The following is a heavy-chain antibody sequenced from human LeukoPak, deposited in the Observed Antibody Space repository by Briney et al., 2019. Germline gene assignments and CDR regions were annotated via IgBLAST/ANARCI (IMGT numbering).Heavy chain of an antibody. J-gene: IGHJ4*02. Sequence: ASVKVSCTTSGYTFTGYYMHWVRQAPGQGLEWMGWINPNSGGTSYAQKFQGRVTMTRDTSISTAYMELSSLRSDDTAVYYCARGYAYFDYWGQGTLVSVSS. CDR2: INPNSGGT. V-gene: IGHV1-2*02. CDR3: ARGYAYFDY. CDR1: GYTFTGYY. D-gene: IGHD2-2*01.